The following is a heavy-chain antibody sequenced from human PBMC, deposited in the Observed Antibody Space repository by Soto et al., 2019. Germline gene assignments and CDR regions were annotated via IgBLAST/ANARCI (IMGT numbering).Heavy chain of an antibody. CDR1: EYTFTNYW. Sequence: PGESLKISCKGSEYTFTNYWIGWVRQMPGKGLEWMGIIYPFDSDTRYSPSFGGQVSISADKSINTAYLQWSGLKTSDTASYFCARLSTSPSKDLSYSYFSIDVWGRGTTVTVSS. J-gene: IGHJ6*02. CDR2: IYPFDSDT. V-gene: IGHV5-51*01. CDR3: ARLSTSPSKDLSYSYFSIDV. D-gene: IGHD2-15*01.